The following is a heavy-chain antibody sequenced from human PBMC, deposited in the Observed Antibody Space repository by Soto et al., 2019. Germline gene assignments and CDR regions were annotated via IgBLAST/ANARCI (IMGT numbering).Heavy chain of an antibody. V-gene: IGHV4-59*01. CDR2: FYGEST. Sequence: SETLSLTCTVSGGSMSSYYWTWIRQPPGKGLEWIGYFYGESTNYNPSLKSRATISMAPSKNHFSLNLMSVTAADTAVYYCAGDSRSAEGWLDPWGQGILVTVSS. CDR3: AGDSRSAEGWLDP. D-gene: IGHD1-26*01. CDR1: GGSMSSYY. J-gene: IGHJ5*02.